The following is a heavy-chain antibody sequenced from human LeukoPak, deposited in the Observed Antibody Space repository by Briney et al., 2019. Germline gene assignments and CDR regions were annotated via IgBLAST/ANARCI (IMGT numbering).Heavy chain of an antibody. Sequence: GGSLRLSCAASGFTFSNAWMSWVRQAPGKGLEWVGRIKSKTDGGTTDYAAPVKGRFTTSRGDSKNTLYLQMNSLKTEDTAVYYCTTVDYCSSTSCYTEPFDYWGQGTLVTVSS. D-gene: IGHD2-2*02. CDR3: TTVDYCSSTSCYTEPFDY. CDR2: IKSKTDGGTT. J-gene: IGHJ4*02. CDR1: GFTFSNAW. V-gene: IGHV3-15*01.